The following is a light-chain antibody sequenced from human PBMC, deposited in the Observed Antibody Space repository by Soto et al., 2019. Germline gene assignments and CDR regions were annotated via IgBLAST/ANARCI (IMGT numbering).Light chain of an antibody. CDR3: QQYNNWPAA. V-gene: IGKV3-15*01. Sequence: EIVMTQSPATLSVSPGERATLSCRASQSVSSNLAWYQQKPGQAPRLLIYGVSTRATGIPARFSGSGSGTEFTLTIRSLQSEDFAVYYCQQYNNWPAAFGQGTKVEIK. CDR1: QSVSSN. J-gene: IGKJ1*01. CDR2: GVS.